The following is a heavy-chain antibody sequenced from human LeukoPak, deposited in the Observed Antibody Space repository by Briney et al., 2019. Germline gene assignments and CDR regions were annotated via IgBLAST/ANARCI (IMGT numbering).Heavy chain of an antibody. Sequence: SETLSLTCAVYGGSFSGYYWSWIRQPPGKGLEWIGEINHSGSTNYNPPLKSRVTISVDTSKNQFSLKLSSVTAADTAVYYCARGYSGYYFYYLDYWGQGTLVTVSS. J-gene: IGHJ4*02. V-gene: IGHV4-34*01. CDR1: GGSFSGYY. D-gene: IGHD3-22*01. CDR3: ARGYSGYYFYYLDY. CDR2: INHSGST.